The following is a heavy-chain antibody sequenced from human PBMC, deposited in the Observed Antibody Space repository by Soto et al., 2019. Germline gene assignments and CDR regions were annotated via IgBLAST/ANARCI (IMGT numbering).Heavy chain of an antibody. V-gene: IGHV3-30*18. CDR3: AKGCSGSYPGGADY. CDR2: ISYDGSKE. Sequence: PGGSLRLSCSVAGFTFSTYGMHWVRQAPGKGLEWVAIISYDGSKEYYADSVKGRFTISRDNSKNTLYLQLNSLRAEDTAVYYCAKGCSGSYPGGADYWGQGTLVTVSS. J-gene: IGHJ4*02. D-gene: IGHD1-26*01. CDR1: GFTFSTYG.